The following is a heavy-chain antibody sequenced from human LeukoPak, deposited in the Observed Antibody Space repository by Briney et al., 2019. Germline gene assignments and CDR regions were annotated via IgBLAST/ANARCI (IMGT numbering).Heavy chain of an antibody. CDR2: IKQDGCEK. CDR3: ARGARYSSSSGDAYDI. J-gene: IGHJ3*02. Sequence: GGSLRLSCAASGFTFSSYWMSWVRQAPGKGLEWVANIKQDGCEKYYVDSVKGRFTISRDNAKNSLYLQMNSLRAEETAVYYCARGARYSSSSGDAYDIWGQGTMVTVSS. D-gene: IGHD6-6*01. CDR1: GFTFSSYW. V-gene: IGHV3-7*04.